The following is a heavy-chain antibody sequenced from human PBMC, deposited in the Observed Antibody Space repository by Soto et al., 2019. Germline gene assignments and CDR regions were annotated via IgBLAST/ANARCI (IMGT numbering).Heavy chain of an antibody. CDR2: INPNSGGT. CDR1: GYAFTGYY. J-gene: IGHJ5*02. V-gene: IGHV1-2*02. Sequence: EXSVKVSFTSSGYAFTGYYMHLVRQAPGQGLECVGWINPNSGGTNYAQKFQGRVTMTRDTSISTAYMELSRLRSGDTAVYYCARDATYRSSWFDWFDPWGQGTLVTVSS. CDR3: ARDATYRSSWFDWFDP. D-gene: IGHD6-13*01.